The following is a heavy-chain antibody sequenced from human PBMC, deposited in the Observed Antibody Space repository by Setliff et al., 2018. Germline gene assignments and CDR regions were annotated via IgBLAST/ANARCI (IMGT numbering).Heavy chain of an antibody. CDR2: ISSSSSYT. J-gene: IGHJ4*02. Sequence: GGSLRLSCAASGFTFSDYCMSWIRQAPGKGLEWVSYISSSSSYTNYADSVKGRFTISRDNSKNTLAGQMNTLGPEDTAVYYCSNWDGAFWGRGTLVTVSS. D-gene: IGHD1-26*01. CDR3: SNWDGAF. V-gene: IGHV3-11*06. CDR1: GFTFSDYC.